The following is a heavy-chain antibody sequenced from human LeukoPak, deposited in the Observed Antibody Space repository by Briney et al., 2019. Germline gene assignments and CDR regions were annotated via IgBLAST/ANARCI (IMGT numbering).Heavy chain of an antibody. CDR3: AGGYSYGHFDY. J-gene: IGHJ4*02. D-gene: IGHD5-18*01. V-gene: IGHV4-30-2*01. Sequence: SQTLSLTCAVSGGSISSGGYSWSWIRQPPGKGLEWIGYIYHSGSTYYNPSLMSRVTISVDRSKNQFSLKLSSVTAADTAVYYCAGGYSYGHFDYWGQGTLVTVSS. CDR2: IYHSGST. CDR1: GGSISSGGYS.